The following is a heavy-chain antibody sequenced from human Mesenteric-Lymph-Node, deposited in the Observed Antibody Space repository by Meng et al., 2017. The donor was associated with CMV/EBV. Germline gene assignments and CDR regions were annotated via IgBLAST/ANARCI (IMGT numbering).Heavy chain of an antibody. J-gene: IGHJ5*02. V-gene: IGHV1-2*02. CDR1: GYSFTGYY. CDR3: ARDGVLCGDTSCRGFYS. CDR2: VNPNSGDT. D-gene: IGHD2-2*01. Sequence: ASVKVSCKASGYSFTGYYMHWVRQAPGQGLEWMGWVNPNSGDTDYAQKFQGRVTMTRATSVTTAYMELSRLTSDDTAVYYCARDGVLCGDTSCRGFYSWGQGTLVTVSS.